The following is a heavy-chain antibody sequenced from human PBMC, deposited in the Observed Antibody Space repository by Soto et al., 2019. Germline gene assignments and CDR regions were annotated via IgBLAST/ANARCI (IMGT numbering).Heavy chain of an antibody. V-gene: IGHV4-39*01. Sequence: SETLSLTCTVSGGSISSSSYYWGWIRQPPGKGLEWIGGIYYSGSTYYNPSLKSRLTISVDTSKNQFSLKLSSVTAADTAVYYCARPARFGELLFDFDYWGQGTLVTVSS. D-gene: IGHD3-10*01. J-gene: IGHJ4*02. CDR1: GGSISSSSYY. CDR3: ARPARFGELLFDFDY. CDR2: IYYSGST.